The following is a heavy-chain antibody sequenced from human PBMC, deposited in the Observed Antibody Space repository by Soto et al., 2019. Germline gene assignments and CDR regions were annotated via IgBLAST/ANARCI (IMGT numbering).Heavy chain of an antibody. Sequence: SETLSLTCAVYGGSFSGYYWSWIRQPPGKGLEWIGEINHSGSTNYNPSLKSRVTISVDTSKNQFSLKLSSVTAADTAVYYCAVQIRFLEWLLTTPMDVWGQGTTVTVSS. CDR3: AVQIRFLEWLLTTPMDV. V-gene: IGHV4-34*01. CDR2: INHSGST. D-gene: IGHD3-3*01. J-gene: IGHJ6*02. CDR1: GGSFSGYY.